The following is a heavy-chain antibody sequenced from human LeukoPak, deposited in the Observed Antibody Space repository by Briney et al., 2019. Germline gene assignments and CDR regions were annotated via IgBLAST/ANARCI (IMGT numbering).Heavy chain of an antibody. Sequence: QPGGSLRLSCAASGFTFSRSWMHWVRQAPGKGLEWVANIKQDGSEKYYVDSVKSRFTVSRDNAKNSLFLQMNGLRAEDTAVYYCARDNSDYDSSFFDYWGQGTLVTVSS. CDR3: ARDNSDYDSSFFDY. CDR2: IKQDGSEK. J-gene: IGHJ4*02. D-gene: IGHD3-22*01. V-gene: IGHV3-7*01. CDR1: GFTFSRSW.